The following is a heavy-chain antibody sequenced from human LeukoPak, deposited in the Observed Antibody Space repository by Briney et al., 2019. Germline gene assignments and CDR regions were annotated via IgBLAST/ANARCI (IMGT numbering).Heavy chain of an antibody. J-gene: IGHJ6*03. V-gene: IGHV1-69*05. CDR2: TIPIFGAT. Sequence: SVKVSCKASGGTFSGHAISWVRQAPGQGLEWMGGTIPIFGATNYTQKFQGRITITTDESTTTAYMELTSLRSEDTAVYFCAGGDPFNYYMDVWGKGTSVTVFS. D-gene: IGHD4-17*01. CDR3: AGGDPFNYYMDV. CDR1: GGTFSGHA.